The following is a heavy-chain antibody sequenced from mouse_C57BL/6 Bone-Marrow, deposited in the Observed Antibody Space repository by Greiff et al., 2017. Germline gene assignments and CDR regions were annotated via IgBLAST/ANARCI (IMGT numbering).Heavy chain of an antibody. Sequence: VKVVESGAELVKPGASVKLSCKASGYTFTEYPIHWVKQRSGQGLEWIGWVYPGSGSIKYNEKFKDKATLTADKSSSTVYMELSRLTYEDSAVYFCARHEVLTLFDYWGQGTTLTVSS. V-gene: IGHV1-62-2*01. D-gene: IGHD4-1*01. CDR1: GYTFTEYP. CDR2: VYPGSGSI. J-gene: IGHJ2*01. CDR3: ARHEVLTLFDY.